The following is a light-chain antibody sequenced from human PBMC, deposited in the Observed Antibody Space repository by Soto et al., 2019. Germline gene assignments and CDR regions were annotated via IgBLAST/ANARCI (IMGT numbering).Light chain of an antibody. V-gene: IGLV2-14*01. CDR3: SSYTSISTYV. CDR1: SSDVGGYNF. J-gene: IGLJ1*01. CDR2: DVT. Sequence: LTQPASVSGSPGQSITISCTGTSSDVGGYNFVSWYQQHPDKAPKLMIYDVTDRPSGVSNRFSGSKSGNTASLTISGLQAEDEADYYCSSYTSISTYVFGTGTKVTVL.